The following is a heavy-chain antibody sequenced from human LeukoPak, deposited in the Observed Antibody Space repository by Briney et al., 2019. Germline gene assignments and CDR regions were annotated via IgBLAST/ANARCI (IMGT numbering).Heavy chain of an antibody. CDR3: ARDQQQLVYYYYYGMDV. CDR2: IHRDDKT. Sequence: GGSLRLSCAASGFTVSSSFIYWVRRAPGKGLEWVSFIHRDDKTYYADSVKGRFTMSRDNSKNTLYLQMNSLRAEDTAVYYCARDQQQLVYYYYYGMDVWGQGTTVTVSS. CDR1: GFTVSSSF. J-gene: IGHJ6*02. D-gene: IGHD6-13*01. V-gene: IGHV3-53*01.